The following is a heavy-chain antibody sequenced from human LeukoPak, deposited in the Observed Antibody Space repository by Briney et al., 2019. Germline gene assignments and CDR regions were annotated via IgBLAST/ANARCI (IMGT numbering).Heavy chain of an antibody. Sequence: GGSLRLSCAASGFTFSDYYMSWIRQAPGKGLEWVSYIRSSGSTIYYADCVKGRFPISRDKAKISLYLQMNSLGAEDTAVYYCARDGSGSYSDYWGQGTLVTVSS. CDR3: ARDGSGSYSDY. CDR1: GFTFSDYY. V-gene: IGHV3-11*01. D-gene: IGHD3-10*01. CDR2: IRSSGSTI. J-gene: IGHJ4*02.